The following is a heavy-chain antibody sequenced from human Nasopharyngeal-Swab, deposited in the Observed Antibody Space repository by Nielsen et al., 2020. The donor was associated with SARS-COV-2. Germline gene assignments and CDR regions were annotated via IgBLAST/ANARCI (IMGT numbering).Heavy chain of an antibody. D-gene: IGHD5-24*01. V-gene: IGHV3-74*01. CDR3: ARSYNPPLNYYGMDV. CDR1: GFTFSCHW. CDR2: INSDGSST. J-gene: IGHJ6*02. Sequence: GASLQISCAASGFTFSCHWMHWVRQAPGKGLVWVSRINSDGSSTSYADSVKGRFTISRDNAKNKLYLQMNSLRAEDTAVYYCARSYNPPLNYYGMDVWGQGTTVTVSS.